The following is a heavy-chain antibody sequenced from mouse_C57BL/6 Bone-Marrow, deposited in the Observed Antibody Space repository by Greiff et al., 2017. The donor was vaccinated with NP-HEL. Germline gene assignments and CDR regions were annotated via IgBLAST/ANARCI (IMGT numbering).Heavy chain of an antibody. D-gene: IGHD1-1*01. CDR1: GFTFSSYG. Sequence: EVQLVESGGDLVKPGGSLKLSCAASGFTFSSYGMSWVRQTPDKRLEWVATISSGGSYTYYPDSLKGRFTISRDNAKNTLYLQMSRLKYEDTAMYYSARHGSTTVVATDAMDNWGQGTSVTVSS. CDR2: ISSGGSYT. J-gene: IGHJ4*01. CDR3: ARHGSTTVVATDAMDN. V-gene: IGHV5-6*01.